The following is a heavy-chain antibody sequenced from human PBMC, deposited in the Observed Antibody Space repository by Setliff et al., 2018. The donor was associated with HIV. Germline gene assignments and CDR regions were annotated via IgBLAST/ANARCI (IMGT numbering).Heavy chain of an antibody. Sequence: SETLSLTCTVSGVSISNYYWSWIRQPPGKGLEWIGYMYYSGNTNYNPSLKSRVTISVDTSKNQFSLKLSSVTAADTAMYYCARRGDSSGYYDAFDVWGQGTKVTVSS. CDR3: ARRGDSSGYYDAFDV. CDR2: MYYSGNT. CDR1: GVSISNYY. V-gene: IGHV4-59*12. J-gene: IGHJ3*01. D-gene: IGHD3-22*01.